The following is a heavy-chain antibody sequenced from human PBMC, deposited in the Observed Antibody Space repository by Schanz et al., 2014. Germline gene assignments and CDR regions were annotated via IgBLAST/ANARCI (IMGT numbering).Heavy chain of an antibody. CDR2: IWSDGSTK. J-gene: IGHJ6*02. CDR1: GFTLSSYA. CDR3: AKGMGYCSGGTCYDYYYYGLDV. Sequence: QVQLVESGGGVVQPGRSLRLSCAAYGFTLSSYAMHWVRQAPGKGPEWVAVIWSDGSTKYYADSVKGRFTISRDNSENTLYLQMNSLSADDTAVFYCAKGMGYCSGGTCYDYYYYGLDVWGQGTTVTVSS. D-gene: IGHD2-15*01. V-gene: IGHV3-33*06.